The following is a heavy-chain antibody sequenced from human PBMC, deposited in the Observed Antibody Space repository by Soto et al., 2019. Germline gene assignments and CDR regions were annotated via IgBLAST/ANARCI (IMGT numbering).Heavy chain of an antibody. Sequence: ASETLSLTCAVSGGSISSGGYSWSWIRQPPGKGLEWIGYIYYSGSTYYNPSLKNRVTISVDTSKNHFSLKLSSVTAADTAVYYCASTITMVRGVTQVPFDYWGQGTLVTVSS. CDR1: GGSISSGGYS. CDR2: IYYSGST. D-gene: IGHD3-10*01. J-gene: IGHJ4*02. CDR3: ASTITMVRGVTQVPFDY. V-gene: IGHV4-30-2*05.